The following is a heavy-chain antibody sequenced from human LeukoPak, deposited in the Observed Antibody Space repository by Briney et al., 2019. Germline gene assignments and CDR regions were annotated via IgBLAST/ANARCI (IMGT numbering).Heavy chain of an antibody. J-gene: IGHJ4*02. D-gene: IGHD3-10*01. CDR2: IFHSGST. CDR1: GYSISSGDY. CDR3: ARGIYYLIEY. Sequence: SETLSLTCAVSGYSISSGDYWGWIRQSPGKGLEWIGNIFHSGSTYHNPSLKSRVTISVDTSKNEFSLKLSSVTAADTAVYYCARGIYYLIEYWGQGTLVTVAS. V-gene: IGHV4-38-2*01.